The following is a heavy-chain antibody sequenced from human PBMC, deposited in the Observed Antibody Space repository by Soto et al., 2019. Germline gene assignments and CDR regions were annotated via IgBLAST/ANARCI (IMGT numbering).Heavy chain of an antibody. J-gene: IGHJ5*02. CDR3: ARPIEGGSSGYHH. CDR1: GGSISSGNFY. D-gene: IGHD3-22*01. V-gene: IGHV4-39*01. CDR2: FYHTGST. Sequence: PSETLSLTCTVSGGSISSGNFYWAWIRQPPGKGLEWIGSFYHTGSTYYTPSLKSRATIFVDTSKNQIFLKLSSVTAADTAVYYCARPIEGGSSGYHHWGQGTLVTVSS.